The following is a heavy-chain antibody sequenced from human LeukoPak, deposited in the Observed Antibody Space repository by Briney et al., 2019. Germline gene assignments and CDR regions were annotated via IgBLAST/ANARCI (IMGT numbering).Heavy chain of an antibody. J-gene: IGHJ4*02. CDR1: GYTFTSYG. CDR3: ARGYCSSTSCPLDY. Sequence: ASVNVSCKASGYTFTSYGISWVRQAPGQGLEWMGWISAYNGNTNYAQKLQGRVTMTTDTSTSTVYMELSSLGSEDTAVYYCARGYCSSTSCPLDYWGQGTLVTVSS. V-gene: IGHV1-18*01. D-gene: IGHD2-2*01. CDR2: ISAYNGNT.